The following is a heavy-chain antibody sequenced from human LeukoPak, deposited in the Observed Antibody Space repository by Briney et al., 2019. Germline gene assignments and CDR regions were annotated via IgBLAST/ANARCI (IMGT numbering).Heavy chain of an antibody. CDR3: ARSGSGYLRYYFDY. D-gene: IGHD5-12*01. CDR1: GGSISSSSYN. J-gene: IGHJ4*02. CDR2: VYYSGST. V-gene: IGHV4-39*07. Sequence: PSETLSLTCTVSGGSISSSSYNWGWIRQPPGKGLEWIGSVYYSGSTYYNPSLKSRVSMSVDTSKNQFSLKLSSVTAADTAVYYCARSGSGYLRYYFDYWGQGTLVTVSS.